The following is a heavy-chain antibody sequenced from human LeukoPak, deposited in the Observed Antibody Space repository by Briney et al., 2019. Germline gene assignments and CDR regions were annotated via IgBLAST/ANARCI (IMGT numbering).Heavy chain of an antibody. V-gene: IGHV1-18*01. CDR3: ARDPGSGYSYYYYGMDV. D-gene: IGHD3-3*01. CDR2: ISAYNGNT. Sequence: ASVKVSCKASGYTFTSYGISWVRQAPGRGLEWMGWISAYNGNTNYAQKLQGRVTMTTDTSTSTAYMELRSLRSDDTAVYYCARDPGSGYSYYYYGMDVWGQGTTVTVSS. CDR1: GYTFTSYG. J-gene: IGHJ6*02.